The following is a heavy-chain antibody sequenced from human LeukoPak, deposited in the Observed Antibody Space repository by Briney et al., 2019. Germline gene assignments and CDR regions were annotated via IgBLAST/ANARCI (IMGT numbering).Heavy chain of an antibody. CDR3: ARGLSLQWRPRYYFDY. Sequence: SETLSLTCTVSGGSISSSSYYWGWIRQPPGKGLEWIGEINHSGSTNYNPSLKSRVTISVDTSKNQFSLKLSSVTAADTAVHYCARGLSLQWRPRYYFDYWGQGTLVTVSS. CDR2: INHSGST. V-gene: IGHV4-39*07. J-gene: IGHJ4*02. CDR1: GGSISSSSYY. D-gene: IGHD6-19*01.